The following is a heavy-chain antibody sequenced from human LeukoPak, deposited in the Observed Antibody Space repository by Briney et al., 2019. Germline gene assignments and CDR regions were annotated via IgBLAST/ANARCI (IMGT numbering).Heavy chain of an antibody. J-gene: IGHJ6*03. Sequence: GGSLRLSCAASGFTFRSYGMSWVRQAPGKGLEWVSVIYSGGSTYYADSVKGRFTISRDNSKNTLYLQMNSLRAEDTAVYYCARGGYSSSWWDYYYYYMDVWGKGTTVTISS. V-gene: IGHV3-53*01. CDR1: GFTFRSYG. D-gene: IGHD6-13*01. CDR3: ARGGYSSSWWDYYYYYMDV. CDR2: IYSGGST.